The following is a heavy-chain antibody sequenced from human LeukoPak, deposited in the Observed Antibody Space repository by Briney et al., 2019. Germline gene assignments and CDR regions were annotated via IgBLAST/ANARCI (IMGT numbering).Heavy chain of an antibody. CDR2: IYYSGST. CDR1: GGSISSSSYF. CDR3: ARHRFGGFYYFDY. Sequence: SETLSLTCTVSGGSISSSSYFWGWIRQPPGKGLEWIGSIYYSGSTYYNPSLKSRVTISVDTSKDQFSLKLTSVTASDTAVYYCARHRFGGFYYFDYWGQGTLVTVSS. D-gene: IGHD3-10*01. J-gene: IGHJ4*02. V-gene: IGHV4-39*01.